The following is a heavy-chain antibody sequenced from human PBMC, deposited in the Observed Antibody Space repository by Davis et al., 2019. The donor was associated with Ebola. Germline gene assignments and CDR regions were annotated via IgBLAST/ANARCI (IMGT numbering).Heavy chain of an antibody. V-gene: IGHV3-33*01. CDR1: GFTFSGYG. Sequence: GESLKISCAASGFTFSGYGMHWVRQAPGKGLEWVAVIWYDGSNKYYADSVKGRFTISRDNSKNTLYLQMNSLRAEDTAVYYCARDSGYSGYVGPLWYWGQGTLVTVSS. CDR3: ARDSGYSGYVGPLWY. CDR2: IWYDGSNK. D-gene: IGHD5-12*01. J-gene: IGHJ4*02.